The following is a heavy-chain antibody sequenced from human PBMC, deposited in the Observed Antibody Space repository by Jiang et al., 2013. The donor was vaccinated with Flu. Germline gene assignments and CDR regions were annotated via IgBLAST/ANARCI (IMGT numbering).Heavy chain of an antibody. J-gene: IGHJ4*02. CDR2: VYSSGSA. D-gene: IGHD5-12*01. V-gene: IGHV4-39*07. CDR1: GGSISSDDYF. Sequence: PGLVKPSETLSLTCTVSGGSISSDDYFWGWIRQPPGKGLEWIGSVYSSGSAYYDPSLKSRVTISVDTSKKQFSLRLTSVTAADTAVYYCARAQKYSGFELPYFDYWSQGTLVTVSS. CDR3: ARAQKYSGFELPYFDY.